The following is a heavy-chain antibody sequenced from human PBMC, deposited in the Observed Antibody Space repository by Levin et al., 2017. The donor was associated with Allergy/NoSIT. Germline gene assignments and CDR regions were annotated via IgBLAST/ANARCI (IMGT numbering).Heavy chain of an antibody. D-gene: IGHD2-2*01. CDR3: ARGACSSTSCLDS. J-gene: IGHJ5*01. Sequence: GGSLRLSCAASGFTFSTKWMHWVRQAPGKGLVWVSHINSDGSSTNYAEFVKGRFTISRDNAKNTLFLQMNSLRAEDTAVYYCARGACSSTSCLDSWGQGTLVTVSS. V-gene: IGHV3-74*01. CDR2: INSDGSST. CDR1: GFTFSTKW.